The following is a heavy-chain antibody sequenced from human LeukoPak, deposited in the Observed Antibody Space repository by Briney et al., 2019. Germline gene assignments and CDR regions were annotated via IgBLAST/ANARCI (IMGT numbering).Heavy chain of an antibody. J-gene: IGHJ5*02. D-gene: IGHD5-24*01. V-gene: IGHV3-21*04. CDR1: GFTFSSYS. CDR2: ISSSGSTI. CDR3: ARERERSDWFDP. Sequence: PGGSLRLSCAASGFTFSSYSMNWVRQAPGKGLEWVSSISSSGSTIYYADSVKGRFTISRDNAKNSLYLQMNSLRAEDTAVYYCARERERSDWFDPWGQGTLVTVSS.